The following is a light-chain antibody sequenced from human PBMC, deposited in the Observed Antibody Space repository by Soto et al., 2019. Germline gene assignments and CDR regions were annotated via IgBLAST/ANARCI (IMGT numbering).Light chain of an antibody. CDR3: CSYAGMYSWV. CDR2: DVN. J-gene: IGLJ3*02. CDR1: NNDVGGYDY. V-gene: IGLV2-11*01. Sequence: QSALTQPRSVSGSPGQSVTIYCTGANNDVGGYDYVSWYQQYPGKAPKLMIYDVNERPSGVPDRFSGSKSGNTASLTISGLQADDEADYYCCSYAGMYSWVFGGGTKLTVL.